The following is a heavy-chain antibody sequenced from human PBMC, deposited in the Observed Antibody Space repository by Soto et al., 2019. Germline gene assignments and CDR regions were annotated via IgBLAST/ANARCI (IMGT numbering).Heavy chain of an antibody. CDR2: ISYDGSNK. J-gene: IGHJ6*02. D-gene: IGHD2-8*01. V-gene: IGHV3-30-3*01. CDR1: GFTFSSYA. CDR3: ARAPDIVLIRAYYYYGMDV. Sequence: QVQLVESGGGVVQPGRSLRLSCAASGFTFSSYAMHWVRPAPGKGLEWVAVISYDGSNKYYADSVKGRFTISRDNSKNTLYVQMNSLRPEDTAVYYCARAPDIVLIRAYYYYGMDVWGQGTTVTVSS.